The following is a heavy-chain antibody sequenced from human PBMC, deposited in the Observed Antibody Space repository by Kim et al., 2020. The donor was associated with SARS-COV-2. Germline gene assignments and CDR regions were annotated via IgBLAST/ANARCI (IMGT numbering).Heavy chain of an antibody. CDR2: IGTAGDT. D-gene: IGHD3-10*01. CDR1: GFTFSSYD. V-gene: IGHV3-13*01. Sequence: GGSLRLSCAASGFTFSSYDMHWVRQATGKGLEWVSAIGTAGDTYYPGSVKGRFTISRENAKNSLYLQMNSLRAGDTAVYYCARDRGAGAFDYWGQGTLVTVSS. J-gene: IGHJ4*02. CDR3: ARDRGAGAFDY.